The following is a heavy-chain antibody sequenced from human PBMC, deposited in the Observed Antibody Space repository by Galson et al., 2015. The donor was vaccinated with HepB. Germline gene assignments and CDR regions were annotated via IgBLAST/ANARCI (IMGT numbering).Heavy chain of an antibody. J-gene: IGHJ5*02. CDR1: GYRFANYW. Sequence: QSGAEVKKPGESLKISCKGSGYRFANYWIGWVRQMPGKGLEWMGIIYLGDSETRYSPSFQGQVTISVDRSTTTAYLPWSSLKASDTAMYYCARQERYCSSTNCYTYFDPWGQGTLVTVSS. CDR2: IYLGDSET. D-gene: IGHD2-2*02. CDR3: ARQERYCSSTNCYTYFDP. V-gene: IGHV5-51*01.